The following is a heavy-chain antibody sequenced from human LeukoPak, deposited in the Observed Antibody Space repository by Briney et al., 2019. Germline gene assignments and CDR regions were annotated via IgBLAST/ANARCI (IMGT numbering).Heavy chain of an antibody. D-gene: IGHD6-19*01. J-gene: IGHJ4*02. V-gene: IGHV3-33*01. CDR3: AREVAADFDY. Sequence: QPGGSLRLSCAASGFTFSSYGMHWVRQAPGKGLEWVAVIWYDGSNKYYADSVKGRFTISRDNSKNTLYLQMNSLTAEDTAVYFCAREVAADFDYWGQGTLVTVSS. CDR1: GFTFSSYG. CDR2: IWYDGSNK.